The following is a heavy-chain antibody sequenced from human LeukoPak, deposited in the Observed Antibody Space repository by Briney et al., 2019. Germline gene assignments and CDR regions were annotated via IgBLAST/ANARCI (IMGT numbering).Heavy chain of an antibody. J-gene: IGHJ4*02. CDR3: AKHIVVVTASGGY. Sequence: GGSLRLSCATSGFTFSHFAMHWVRQAPGKGLEWVALISYNGANKFYADSVKGRFTISRDNSKNTLYLQMNSLRAEDTAVYYCAKHIVVVTASGGYWGQGTLVTVSS. V-gene: IGHV3-30*18. D-gene: IGHD2-21*02. CDR1: GFTFSHFA. CDR2: ISYNGANK.